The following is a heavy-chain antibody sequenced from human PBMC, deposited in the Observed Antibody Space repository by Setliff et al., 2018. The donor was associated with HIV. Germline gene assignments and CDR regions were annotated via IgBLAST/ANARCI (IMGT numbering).Heavy chain of an antibody. D-gene: IGHD6-19*01. Sequence: ASVKVSCKISGYTLTELSIHWVRQAPGKGLEWMANFDPEDGETFYAQKFQGRVTMTRDTSISAAYMELSRLRSDDTAVYYCARDEVIEVAGDFDNWGQGTLVTVSS. CDR2: FDPEDGET. V-gene: IGHV1-24*01. J-gene: IGHJ4*02. CDR1: GYTLTELS. CDR3: ARDEVIEVAGDFDN.